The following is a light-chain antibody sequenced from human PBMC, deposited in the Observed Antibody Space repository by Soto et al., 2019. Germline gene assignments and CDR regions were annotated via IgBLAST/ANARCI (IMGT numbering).Light chain of an antibody. V-gene: IGKV1-5*01. CDR1: QSISSL. Sequence: IHMTQAPSTLAGSVGDRVTITCRASQSISSLLAWYQQKPGKAPKLLIYAASTLQSGVPSRFSGSGSGTDFTLTISCLQSEDFATYYCQQYYSYPPWTFGQGTKVDIK. CDR3: QQYYSYPPWT. CDR2: AAS. J-gene: IGKJ1*01.